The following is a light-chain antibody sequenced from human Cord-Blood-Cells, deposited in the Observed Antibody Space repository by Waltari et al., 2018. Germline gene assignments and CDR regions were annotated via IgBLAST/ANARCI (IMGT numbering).Light chain of an antibody. CDR1: SRYVGGYNY. CDR3: SSYTSSSTLYV. Sequence: QSALTQPASVSGSPGQSLTISCTGTSRYVGGYNYVSWYQQHPGKAPKLMIYEVSNRPSGVSNRFSGSKSGNTASLTISGLQAEDEADYYCSSYTSSSTLYVFGTGTKVTVL. V-gene: IGLV2-14*01. CDR2: EVS. J-gene: IGLJ1*01.